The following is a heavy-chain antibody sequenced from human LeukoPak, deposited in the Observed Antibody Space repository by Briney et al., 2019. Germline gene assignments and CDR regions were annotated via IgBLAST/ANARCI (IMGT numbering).Heavy chain of an antibody. CDR2: ISYDGSNK. CDR3: AKDLGAYCSGGSCYAGY. J-gene: IGHJ4*02. V-gene: IGHV3-30*18. D-gene: IGHD2-15*01. CDR1: GFTFSSYG. Sequence: GRSLRLSRAASGFTFSSYGMHWVRQAPGKGLEWVAVISYDGSNKYYADSVKGRFTISRGNSKNTLYLQMNSLRAEDTAVYYCAKDLGAYCSGGSCYAGYWGQGTLVTVSS.